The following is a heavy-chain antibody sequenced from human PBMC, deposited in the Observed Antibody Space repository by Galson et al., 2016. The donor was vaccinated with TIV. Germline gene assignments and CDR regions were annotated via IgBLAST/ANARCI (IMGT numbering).Heavy chain of an antibody. J-gene: IGHJ5*02. CDR1: GFPLSTSGEG. CDR3: ARWRFGVVVPHAVSQKWFDP. CDR2: INHNGET. V-gene: IGHV4-28*02. Sequence: LVKPTQTLTLTCAFSGFPLSTSGEGVAWIRQPPGRGLEWIGQINHNGETNYHPSLRSRVSMSIDTSGNQFSLRLTSVTAADTAEYYCARWRFGVVVPHAVSQKWFDPWGQGTQVTVSS. D-gene: IGHD2-2*01.